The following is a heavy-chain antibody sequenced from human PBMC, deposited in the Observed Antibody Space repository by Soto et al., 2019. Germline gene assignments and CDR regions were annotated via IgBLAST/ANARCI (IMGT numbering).Heavy chain of an antibody. Sequence: QVQLVQSGAEVKKPGASVKVSCKASGYTFTRYGISWVRQAPGQGLEWVGWISAYNGNTNYAKKLQGRVTMTKDTSTSTVYMELRSLRSDDTAVYYCARLDSDYDYYYAMDVWGQGTTVTVSS. V-gene: IGHV1-18*01. D-gene: IGHD5-18*01. J-gene: IGHJ6*02. CDR2: ISAYNGNT. CDR3: ARLDSDYDYYYAMDV. CDR1: GYTFTRYG.